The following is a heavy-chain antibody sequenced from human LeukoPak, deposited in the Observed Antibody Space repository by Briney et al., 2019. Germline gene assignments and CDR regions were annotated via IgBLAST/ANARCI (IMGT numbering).Heavy chain of an antibody. CDR3: ARSRYADYYFDY. D-gene: IGHD2-2*01. CDR1: GYSFTSYW. V-gene: IGHV5-51*01. J-gene: IGHJ4*02. Sequence: GESLKISCKGSGYSFTSYWIGWVRQMPGKGLEWRGIIYPGDSDTTYSPSFQGQVTISADKSIITAYLQWSSLKASDTAMYYCARSRYADYYFDYWGQGTLVTVSS. CDR2: IYPGDSDT.